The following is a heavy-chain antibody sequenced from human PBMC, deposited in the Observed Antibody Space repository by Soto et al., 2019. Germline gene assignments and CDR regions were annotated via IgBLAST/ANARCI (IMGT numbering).Heavy chain of an antibody. Sequence: SETLSLTCAVYGGSFSGYYWSWIRQPPGKGLEWIGEINHSGSTNYNPSLKSRVTISVDTSKNQFSLKLSSVTAADTAVYYCASNYYYGSGGFLVRRYAFDYWGQGTLVTVSS. CDR2: INHSGST. J-gene: IGHJ4*02. CDR3: ASNYYYGSGGFLVRRYAFDY. V-gene: IGHV4-34*01. D-gene: IGHD3-10*01. CDR1: GGSFSGYY.